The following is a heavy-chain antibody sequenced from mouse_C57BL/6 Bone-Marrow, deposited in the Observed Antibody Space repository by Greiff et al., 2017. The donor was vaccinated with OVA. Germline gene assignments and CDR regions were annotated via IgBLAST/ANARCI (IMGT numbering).Heavy chain of an antibody. CDR3: ARYYGYYFDY. J-gene: IGHJ2*01. CDR1: GYAFSSSW. D-gene: IGHD1-2*01. CDR2: IYPGDGDT. V-gene: IGHV1-82*01. Sequence: QVQLQQSGPELVKPGASVKISCKASGYAFSSSWMNWVKQRPGKGLEWIGRIYPGDGDTNYNEKFKGKATLTADKSSSTAYMQLSSLTSEDSAVYFCARYYGYYFDYWGQGTTLTVSS.